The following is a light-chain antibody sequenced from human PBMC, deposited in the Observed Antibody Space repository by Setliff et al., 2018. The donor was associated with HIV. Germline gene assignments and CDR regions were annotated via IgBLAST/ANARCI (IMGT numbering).Light chain of an antibody. V-gene: IGLV1-40*01. CDR2: GNS. J-gene: IGLJ1*01. CDR3: QSYDSSLSGYV. CDR1: RSNIGAGYD. Sequence: QSVLTQPPSVSGAPGQRVTISCTGSRSNIGAGYDVQWYQQLPGTAPQPVMFGNSNRPSGVPDRFSDSKSGTSASLAISGLQAEDEADYYCQSYDSSLSGYVFGTGTKVTVL.